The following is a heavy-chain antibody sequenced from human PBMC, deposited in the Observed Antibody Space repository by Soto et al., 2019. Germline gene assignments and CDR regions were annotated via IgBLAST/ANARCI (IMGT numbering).Heavy chain of an antibody. CDR2: IYDSETT. J-gene: IGHJ3*01. CDR3: ARENFGVIIHDAFDL. D-gene: IGHD2-8*01. CDR1: GDSVSSGGYY. Sequence: QVQLQESGPGLVMPSQTLSLTCTVSGDSVSSGGYYWNWIRQHPGRGLEWLGYIYDSETTYYNPSLESRLSKSGDASKNQFSLKVTSVTPADTAVYYCARENFGVIIHDAFDLWGQGTMVTVSS. V-gene: IGHV4-31*03.